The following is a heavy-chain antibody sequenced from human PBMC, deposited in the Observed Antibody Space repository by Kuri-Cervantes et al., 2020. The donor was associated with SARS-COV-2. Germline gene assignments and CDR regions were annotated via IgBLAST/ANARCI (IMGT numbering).Heavy chain of an antibody. D-gene: IGHD3-3*01. CDR2: INHSGST. Sequence: SETLSLTCAVYGGSFSGYYWSWIRQPPGKGLEWIGEINHSGSTNYNPSLKSRVTISVDTSKNQFSLKLSSVTAADTAVYYCAREYYDFWSGNYYMDVWGKGTMVTVSS. J-gene: IGHJ6*03. V-gene: IGHV4-34*01. CDR1: GGSFSGYY. CDR3: AREYYDFWSGNYYMDV.